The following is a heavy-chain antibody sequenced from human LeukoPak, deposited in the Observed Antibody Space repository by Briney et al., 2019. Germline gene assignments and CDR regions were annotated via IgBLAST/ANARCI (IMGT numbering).Heavy chain of an antibody. V-gene: IGHV4-34*01. Sequence: SETLPLTRAVYGGSFSGYYWSWIRQPPGKGLEWIGEINHSGSTNYNPSLKSRVTISVDTSKNQFSLKLSSVTAADTAVYYCARGRFGYCSSTSCSPHYYFDYWGQGTLVTVSS. D-gene: IGHD2-2*01. J-gene: IGHJ4*02. CDR3: ARGRFGYCSSTSCSPHYYFDY. CDR2: INHSGST. CDR1: GGSFSGYY.